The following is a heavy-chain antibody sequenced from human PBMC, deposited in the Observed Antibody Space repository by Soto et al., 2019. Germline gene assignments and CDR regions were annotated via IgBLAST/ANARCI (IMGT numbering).Heavy chain of an antibody. CDR2: IYYSGST. J-gene: IGHJ5*02. V-gene: IGHV4-59*08. Sequence: QVQLQESGPGLVKPSETLSLTCTVSGGSISSYYWSWIRQPPVNGLEWIGYIYYSGSTNYNPSLKSRVTIYGDPSKNQCSLKLSYVTAADTAVYYCARLEYSGRPNWFDPWGQGSLVTVSS. CDR3: ARLEYSGRPNWFDP. D-gene: IGHD1-26*01. CDR1: GGSISSYY.